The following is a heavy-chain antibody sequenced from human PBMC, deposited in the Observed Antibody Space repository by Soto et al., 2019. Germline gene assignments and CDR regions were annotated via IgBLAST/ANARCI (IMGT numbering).Heavy chain of an antibody. V-gene: IGHV4-59*01. CDR1: GGSFGTYY. D-gene: IGHD2-2*01. CDR3: AAWGCSSASCHSNYYYGMDV. CDR2: IFYSGNT. Sequence: PSETLYLTCTASGGSFGTYYWSWIRQPPGKGLEWIGYIFYSGNTNYNPSLKSRVTISIDTSKTQFSLKLNSVTAADTAVYYCAAWGCSSASCHSNYYYGMDVWGQGTTVTVSS. J-gene: IGHJ6*02.